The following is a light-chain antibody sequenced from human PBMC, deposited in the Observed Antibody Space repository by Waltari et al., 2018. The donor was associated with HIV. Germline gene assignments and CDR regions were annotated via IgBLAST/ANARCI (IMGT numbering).Light chain of an antibody. Sequence: QSVLTQPPSVSGAPGQRVTISCTGSSSNIGAGYAVHRYQQLPGTAPKPLIYGNNNRPSGVPDRFSGSKSATSASLAITGLQAEDEADYYCQSYDSSLSGWVFGGGTKLTVL. CDR3: QSYDSSLSGWV. J-gene: IGLJ3*02. V-gene: IGLV1-40*01. CDR1: SSNIGAGYA. CDR2: GNN.